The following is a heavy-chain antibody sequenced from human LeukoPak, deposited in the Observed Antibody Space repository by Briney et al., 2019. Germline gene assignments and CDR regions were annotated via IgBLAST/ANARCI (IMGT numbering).Heavy chain of an antibody. CDR1: DSSISSRSFC. V-gene: IGHV4-39*07. J-gene: IGHJ4*02. Sequence: KPSETLSLTCTASDSSISSRSFCWRQIRQTPREGLEWIWRIYYSRSNYYTPSLKSRITISVDTSKHQFSLNLRTVTTTATSDFCCARRVGVALDYWGQGTLVTVPS. CDR2: IYYSRSN. CDR3: ARRVGVALDY. D-gene: IGHD2-21*01.